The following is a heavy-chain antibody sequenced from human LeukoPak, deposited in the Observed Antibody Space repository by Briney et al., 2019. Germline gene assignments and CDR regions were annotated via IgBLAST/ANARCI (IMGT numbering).Heavy chain of an antibody. J-gene: IGHJ4*02. V-gene: IGHV3-15*01. CDR3: ATVARGYYYDSSGYFLL. Sequence: PGGSLRLSCAAPGFTFSNAWMSWVRQAPGKGLEWVGRIKSKTDGGTTDYAAPVKGRFTISRDDSKNTLYLQMNSLKTEDTAVYYCATVARGYYYDSSGYFLLWGQGTLVTVSS. CDR2: IKSKTDGGTT. D-gene: IGHD3-22*01. CDR1: GFTFSNAW.